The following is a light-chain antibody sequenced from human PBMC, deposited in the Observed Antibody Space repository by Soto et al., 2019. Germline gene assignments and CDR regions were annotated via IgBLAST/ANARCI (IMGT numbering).Light chain of an antibody. V-gene: IGKV3D-15*01. CDR1: QSVNSK. J-gene: IGKJ1*01. CDR3: QHYNNWPRA. Sequence: EIVMTQAPATLSVSPGERATLSCRASQSVNSKLAWYQQKPGQAPRLLIYTVSTRATGTPGRFSGSASGTEFTLTINILQSEDFAVYYCQHYNNWPRAFGQGTKV. CDR2: TVS.